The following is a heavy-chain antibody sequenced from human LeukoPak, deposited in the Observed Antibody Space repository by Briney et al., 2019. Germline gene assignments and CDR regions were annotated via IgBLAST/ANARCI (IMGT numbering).Heavy chain of an antibody. CDR1: GGTFSSYA. CDR3: ARANSVPAVYMDV. CDR2: IIPVFGTA. D-gene: IGHD4-23*01. V-gene: IGHV1-69*13. Sequence: SVKVSCKASGGTFSSYAISWVRQAPGQGLEWMGGIIPVFGTANYAQKFQGRVTITADESTSTAYMELSRLRSDDTAVYYCARANSVPAVYMDVWGKGTTVTVSS. J-gene: IGHJ6*03.